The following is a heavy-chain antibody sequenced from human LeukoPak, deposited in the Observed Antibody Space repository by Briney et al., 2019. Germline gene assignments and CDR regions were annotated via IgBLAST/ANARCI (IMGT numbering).Heavy chain of an antibody. CDR2: IIPIFGTA. V-gene: IGHV1-69*05. CDR1: GGTFSSYA. CDR3: AREGGIAAAGTFDP. J-gene: IGHJ5*02. D-gene: IGHD6-13*01. Sequence: SVKDSCKASGGTFSSYAISWVRQAPGQGLEWMGGIIPIFGTANYAQKFQGRVTITTDESTSTAYMELSSLRSEDTAVYYCAREGGIAAAGTFDPWGQGTLVTVSS.